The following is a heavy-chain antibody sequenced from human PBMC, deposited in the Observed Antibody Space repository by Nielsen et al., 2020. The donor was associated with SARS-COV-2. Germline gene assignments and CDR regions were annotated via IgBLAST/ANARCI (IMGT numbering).Heavy chain of an antibody. CDR3: VREQGGAYVSHFDF. V-gene: IGHV3-7*03. CDR2: TKQDGSEK. J-gene: IGHJ4*02. CDR1: GFLFTDYW. D-gene: IGHD1-26*01. Sequence: GESLKISCVASGFLFTDYWMSWVRQAPGKGLEWVASTKQDGSEKYYVDSVKGRFTISRDNAQNSLYLQVDSLRVEDTAVYYCVREQGGAYVSHFDFWGQGTLVTVSS.